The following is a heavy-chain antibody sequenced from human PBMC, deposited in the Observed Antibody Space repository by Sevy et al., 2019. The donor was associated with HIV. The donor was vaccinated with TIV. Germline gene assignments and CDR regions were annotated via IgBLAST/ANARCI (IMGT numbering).Heavy chain of an antibody. CDR1: GYTFTGYY. Sequence: ASVKVSCKASGYTFTGYYMHWVRQAPGQGLEWMGWINPNSGRTNYAQKFQGRVTMTRDTSISTAYMELSRLRSDDTAVYYCASLGLRHGAADSPGGNWFDPWGQGTLVTVSS. V-gene: IGHV1-2*02. J-gene: IGHJ5*02. D-gene: IGHD6-13*01. CDR2: INPNSGRT. CDR3: ASLGLRHGAADSPGGNWFDP.